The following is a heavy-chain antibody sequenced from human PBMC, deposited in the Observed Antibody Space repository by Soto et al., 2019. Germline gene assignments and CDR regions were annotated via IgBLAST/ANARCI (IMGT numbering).Heavy chain of an antibody. D-gene: IGHD1-26*01. J-gene: IGHJ3*02. CDR1: GYTFITYT. Sequence: QVQLVQSGAEGKKPGASVKVSCRASGYTFITYTLLWVRQAPGQRLEWMAWIIPGNGDTKYSQNFQGRVTATRETPASTAYREMSSLRSEDTATYYGARKQPGFQIGWAWDLDIWGQGTMVTVSS. CDR3: ARKQPGFQIGWAWDLDI. CDR2: IIPGNGDT. V-gene: IGHV1-3*01.